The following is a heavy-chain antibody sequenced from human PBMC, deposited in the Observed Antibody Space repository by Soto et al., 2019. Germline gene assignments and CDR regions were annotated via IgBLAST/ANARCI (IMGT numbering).Heavy chain of an antibody. CDR3: ARDSVVREGSYYYYYGMDV. CDR1: GGTFSSYA. Sequence: SVKVSCKASGGTFSSYAISWVRQAPGQGLEWMGGIIPIFGTANYAQKFQGRVTITADESTSTAYMELSSLRSEDTAVYYCARDSVVREGSYYYYYGMDVWGQGTTVTVSS. CDR2: IIPIFGTA. V-gene: IGHV1-69*13. J-gene: IGHJ6*02. D-gene: IGHD3-10*01.